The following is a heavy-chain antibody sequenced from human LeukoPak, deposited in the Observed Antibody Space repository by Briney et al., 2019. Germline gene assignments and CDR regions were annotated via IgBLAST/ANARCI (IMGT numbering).Heavy chain of an antibody. CDR2: VGGRGFKT. CDR1: GFTFSNYA. V-gene: IGHV3-23*01. CDR3: AKRGDCSGTCTYNY. J-gene: IGHJ4*02. D-gene: IGHD1-26*01. Sequence: GGSLRLSCAASGFTFSNYAIHWVRQAPGKGLEWVSVVGGRGFKTYYADPVKGRFTISRDKSKNTVYLQMNSLRAEDTAVYYCAKRGDCSGTCTYNYWGQGTLVTVSS.